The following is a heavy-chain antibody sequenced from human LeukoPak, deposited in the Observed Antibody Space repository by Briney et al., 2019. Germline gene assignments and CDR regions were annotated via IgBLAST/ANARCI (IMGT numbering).Heavy chain of an antibody. CDR3: AKSGAYVIDY. Sequence: GGSLRLSCAASEFTFSSYAMSWVRQAPGKGLEWVSFISSSGGTTYYADSVKGRFTISRDNSKNTLYLQMNSLKVEDTAIYYCAKSGAYVIDYWGQGTLVTVSS. V-gene: IGHV3-23*01. CDR2: ISSSGGTT. CDR1: EFTFSSYA. J-gene: IGHJ4*02. D-gene: IGHD3-10*02.